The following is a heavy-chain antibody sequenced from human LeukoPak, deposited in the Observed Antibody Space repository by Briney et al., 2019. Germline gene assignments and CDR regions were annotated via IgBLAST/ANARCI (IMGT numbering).Heavy chain of an antibody. CDR3: ARYYEFPYDAFDI. CDR2: IYHSGST. D-gene: IGHD3-22*01. V-gene: IGHV4-30-4*07. J-gene: IGHJ3*02. Sequence: ASETLSLTCAVSGGSINNGGYSWNWIRQPPGKGLEWIGHIYHSGSTYYNPSLKSRITISVDTSKNQFSLKLSSVTAADTAVYYCARYYEFPYDAFDIWGQGTMVTVSS. CDR1: GGSINNGGYS.